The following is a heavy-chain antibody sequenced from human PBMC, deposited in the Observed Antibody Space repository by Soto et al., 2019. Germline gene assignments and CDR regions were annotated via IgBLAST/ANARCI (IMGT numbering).Heavy chain of an antibody. CDR3: AKEVVRGVILY. CDR1: GFTFSSYA. Sequence: EVQLLESGGGLVQPGGSLRLSCAASGFTFSSYAMSWVRQAPGKGLEWVSAISGSGGRTYYADSVKGRFTISRENSKNTLYLQMNSLRAEETAVDYCAKEVVRGVILYWGQGTLVTVSS. V-gene: IGHV3-23*01. J-gene: IGHJ4*02. D-gene: IGHD3-10*01. CDR2: ISGSGGRT.